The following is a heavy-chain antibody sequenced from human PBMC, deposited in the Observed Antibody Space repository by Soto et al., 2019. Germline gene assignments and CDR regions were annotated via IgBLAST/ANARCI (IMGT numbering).Heavy chain of an antibody. D-gene: IGHD6-19*01. J-gene: IGHJ4*02. Sequence: EVQLVESGGGVVQPGGSLRLSCAASGFTFSHYWMHWVRQAPGKGLVWVSRINTDGSSTSYPDSVKGRFTISRGNAKNTLYLEMNSLRAEDTAVYYCARDGGWIDYWGQGTLVTVSS. V-gene: IGHV3-74*01. CDR3: ARDGGWIDY. CDR1: GFTFSHYW. CDR2: INTDGSST.